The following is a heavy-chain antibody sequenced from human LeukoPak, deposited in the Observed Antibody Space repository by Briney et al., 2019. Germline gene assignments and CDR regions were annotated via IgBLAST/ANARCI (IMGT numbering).Heavy chain of an antibody. D-gene: IGHD2-15*01. Sequence: GGSLRLSCAASGFTFSSYAMSWVRQAPGKGLEWVSAISGSGGSTYYADSVKGRFTISRDNSKNTLYLQMNSLRAEDTAVYYCSTYCSGGSCYPWGRGTLVTVSS. J-gene: IGHJ5*02. CDR1: GFTFSSYA. CDR2: ISGSGGST. CDR3: STYCSGGSCYP. V-gene: IGHV3-23*01.